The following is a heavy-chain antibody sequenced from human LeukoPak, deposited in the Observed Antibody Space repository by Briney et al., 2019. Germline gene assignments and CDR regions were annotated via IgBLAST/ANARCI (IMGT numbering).Heavy chain of an antibody. CDR3: TTGRGYSYGPLDY. CDR1: GFSFTNAW. V-gene: IGHV3-15*01. J-gene: IGHJ4*02. CDR2: IKSKTDGGTT. D-gene: IGHD5-18*01. Sequence: PGGSLRLSCAASGFSFTNAWMSWVRQAPGKGLEWVGRIKSKTDGGTTDYAAPVKGRFTISRDDSKNTLYLQMNSLKTEDTAVYYCTTGRGYSYGPLDYWGQGTLVTVSS.